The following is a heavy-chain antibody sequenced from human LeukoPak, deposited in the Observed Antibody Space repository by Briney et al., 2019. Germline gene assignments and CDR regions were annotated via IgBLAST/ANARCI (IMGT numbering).Heavy chain of an antibody. Sequence: ASVKVSCTASGYTFTSYDINWVRQATGQGLEWMGWMNFNSGNTGYAQEFQGRVTMTRNTSISTAYMELSSLRCEDTAGYYCARGQWLETWGQGTLVTVSS. CDR2: MNFNSGNT. J-gene: IGHJ5*02. CDR3: ARGQWLET. D-gene: IGHD5-24*01. CDR1: GYTFTSYD. V-gene: IGHV1-8*01.